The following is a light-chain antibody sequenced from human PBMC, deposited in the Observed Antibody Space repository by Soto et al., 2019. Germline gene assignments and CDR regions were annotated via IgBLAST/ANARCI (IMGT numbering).Light chain of an antibody. V-gene: IGKV1-5*03. J-gene: IGKJ1*01. Sequence: DIQMTQSPSTLSASVGDRVTITCRASQSISSWLAWYQQKPGKAPKLLIYKISNLESGAPSRFSGSGSGTEFTLTISSLQPDDFATYYCQQYNSYWTCGQGTKVEIK. CDR3: QQYNSYWT. CDR2: KIS. CDR1: QSISSW.